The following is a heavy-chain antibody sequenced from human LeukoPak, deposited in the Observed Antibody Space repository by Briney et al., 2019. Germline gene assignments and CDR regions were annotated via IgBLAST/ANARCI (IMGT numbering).Heavy chain of an antibody. CDR3: ASGILTGYYFS. Sequence: SETLSLTCAVYGGSFSGYYWSWIRQPPGKGLEWIGEINHSGSTNYNPSLKSRVTISVDTSKNQFSLKLSSVTAADTAVYYCASGILTGYYFSWAQGTLVTVSP. CDR2: INHSGST. J-gene: IGHJ5*02. V-gene: IGHV4-34*01. D-gene: IGHD3-9*01. CDR1: GGSFSGYY.